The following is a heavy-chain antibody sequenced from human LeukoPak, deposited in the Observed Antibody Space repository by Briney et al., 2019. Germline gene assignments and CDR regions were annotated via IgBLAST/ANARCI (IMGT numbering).Heavy chain of an antibody. CDR2: VNSDGSRT. V-gene: IGHV3-74*03. CDR3: AREGSVTNDY. CDR1: GFTFTKYW. Sequence: GGSLRLSCAASGFTFTKYWMHWVRQAPGKGLVWVSRVNSDGSRTTYADSVKGRFTISRDNANNTLYLQMNSLTAEDTAVYYCAREGSVTNDYWGQGTLVTVSS. J-gene: IGHJ4*02. D-gene: IGHD4-17*01.